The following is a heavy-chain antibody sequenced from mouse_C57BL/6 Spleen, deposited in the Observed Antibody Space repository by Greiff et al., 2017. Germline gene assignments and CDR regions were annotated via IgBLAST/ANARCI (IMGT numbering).Heavy chain of an antibody. J-gene: IGHJ4*01. Sequence: VQLQQSGAELVKPGASVKLSCKASGYTFTEYTIHWVKQRSGQGLEWIGWFYPGSGSIKYNEKFKDKATLTADKSSSTVYMELSRLTSEDSAVYFCARHEGDLLRSYYYAMDYWGQGTSVTVSS. D-gene: IGHD1-1*01. CDR1: GYTFTEYT. V-gene: IGHV1-62-2*01. CDR2: FYPGSGSI. CDR3: ARHEGDLLRSYYYAMDY.